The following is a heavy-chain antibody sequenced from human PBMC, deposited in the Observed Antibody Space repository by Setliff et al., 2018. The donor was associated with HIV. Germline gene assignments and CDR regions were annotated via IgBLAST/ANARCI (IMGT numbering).Heavy chain of an antibody. V-gene: IGHV4-31*03. J-gene: IGHJ6*03. CDR1: GGSISSGGYY. D-gene: IGHD3-3*01. CDR2: IYYSGST. Sequence: SETLSLTCTVSGGSISSGGYYWSWIRQHPGKGLEWIGYIYYSGSTYYNPSLKSRVTISVDTSKNQFSLKLSSVTAADTAVYYCARLTIFGVVMATYYMDVWGKGTTVTVSS. CDR3: ARLTIFGVVMATYYMDV.